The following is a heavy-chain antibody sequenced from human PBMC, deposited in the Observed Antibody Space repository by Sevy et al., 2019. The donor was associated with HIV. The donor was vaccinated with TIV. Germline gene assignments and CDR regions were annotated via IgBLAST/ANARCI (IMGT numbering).Heavy chain of an antibody. CDR2: ISGSGGST. V-gene: IGHV3-23*01. J-gene: IGHJ5*02. CDR3: AKNDGSGSRHVGSARINWFDP. CDR1: GFTFSSYA. Sequence: GGSLRLSCAASGFTFSSYAMSWVRQAPGKGLEWVSAISGSGGSTYYADSVKGRFTISRDNSKNTLYLQMNSLRAEDTAVYYCAKNDGSGSRHVGSARINWFDPWGQGTLVTVSS. D-gene: IGHD1-26*01.